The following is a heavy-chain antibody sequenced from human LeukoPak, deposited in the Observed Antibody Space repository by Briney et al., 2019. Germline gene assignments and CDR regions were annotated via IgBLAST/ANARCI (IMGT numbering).Heavy chain of an antibody. CDR3: VRDLGGRSGH. Sequence: GGSLRLSCAASGFTFSSNWMHWVRQAPGKGLVWVSRINEDGSTTNYADSVKGRSTIFRDNAKNTLYLQMNSLRAEDTAVYYCVRDLGGRSGHWGQGTQVTVSS. V-gene: IGHV3-74*01. CDR1: GFTFSSNW. CDR2: INEDGSTT. D-gene: IGHD1-26*01. J-gene: IGHJ4*02.